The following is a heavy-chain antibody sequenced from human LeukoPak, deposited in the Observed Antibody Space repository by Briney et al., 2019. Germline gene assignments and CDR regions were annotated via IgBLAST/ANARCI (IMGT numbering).Heavy chain of an antibody. Sequence: SVKVSCKASGGTFSSYTISWVRQAPGQGLEWMGGIIPIFGTANYAQKFLGRVTITADESTSTAYMELSSLRSEDTAVYYCAKDVDYYGSGSYYNVFDYWGQGTLVTVSS. CDR3: AKDVDYYGSGSYYNVFDY. CDR2: IIPIFGTA. V-gene: IGHV1-69*13. J-gene: IGHJ4*02. CDR1: GGTFSSYT. D-gene: IGHD3-10*01.